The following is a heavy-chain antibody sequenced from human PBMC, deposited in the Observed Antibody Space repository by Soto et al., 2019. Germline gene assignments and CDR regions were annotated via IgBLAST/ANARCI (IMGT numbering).Heavy chain of an antibody. J-gene: IGHJ3*01. CDR3: AKDHNGDYVGGFEF. Sequence: GGSLRLSCAASGFIFRNYAMSWVRQAPGKGLEWVSGISASGGSTYYADSVKGRFTISRDSSKNSLSLEMNSLRAEDTAVYYCAKDHNGDYVGGFEFWGQGTMVTVSS. V-gene: IGHV3-23*01. CDR1: GFIFRNYA. CDR2: ISASGGST. D-gene: IGHD4-17*01.